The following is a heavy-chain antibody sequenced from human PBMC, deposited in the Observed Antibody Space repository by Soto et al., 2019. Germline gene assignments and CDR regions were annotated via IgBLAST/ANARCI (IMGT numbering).Heavy chain of an antibody. J-gene: IGHJ4*02. V-gene: IGHV4-31*03. CDR2: IYYSGST. D-gene: IGHD3-3*01. CDR1: GGCSSRGWYY. Sequence: SETRSVACRVGGGCSSRGWYYWSWIRQHPGKGLEWIGYIYYSGSTYYNPSLKSRVIISVDTSKNQFSLKLSSVTAADTAVYYCAREPDFWSRGTVVTVSS. CDR3: AREPDF.